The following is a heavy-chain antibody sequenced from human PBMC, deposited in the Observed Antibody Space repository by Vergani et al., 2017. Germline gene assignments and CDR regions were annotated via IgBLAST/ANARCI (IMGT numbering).Heavy chain of an antibody. Sequence: QVQLQESGPGLVKPSQTLSLTCTVSGGSISSGDYYWSWIRQPPGKGLEWIGYIYYSGSTYYNPSLKSRVTISVDTSKNQFSLKLRSVTAADTAVYYCARAGGITMIVVVLVDAFDIWGQGTMVTVSS. D-gene: IGHD3-22*01. J-gene: IGHJ3*02. V-gene: IGHV4-30-4*08. CDR2: IYYSGST. CDR3: ARAGGITMIVVVLVDAFDI. CDR1: GGSISSGDYY.